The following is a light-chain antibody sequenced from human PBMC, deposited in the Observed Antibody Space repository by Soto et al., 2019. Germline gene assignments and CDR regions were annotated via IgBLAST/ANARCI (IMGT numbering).Light chain of an antibody. Sequence: QSVLTQPPSASGSPGQSVTISCTGTSSDVGGYNYVSWYQQHPGKAPKLMIYEVSKRPSGVPDRFSGSKSGNTASLTVSGLQAEDGADYYCSSYAGSALFVFGTGTKVTVL. J-gene: IGLJ1*01. CDR2: EVS. V-gene: IGLV2-8*01. CDR1: SSDVGGYNY. CDR3: SSYAGSALFV.